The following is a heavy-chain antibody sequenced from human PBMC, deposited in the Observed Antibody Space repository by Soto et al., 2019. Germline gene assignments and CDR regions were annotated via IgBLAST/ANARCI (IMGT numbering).Heavy chain of an antibody. J-gene: IGHJ6*02. CDR2: IIPIFGTA. CDR1: GGTFSSYS. Sequence: SVKVSCKASGGTFSSYSISWVRQAPGQGLEWMGGIIPIFGTANYAQKFQGRVTITADESTSTAYMELSSLRSEDTAVYYCARSDIVATIAEYYYYGMDVWGQGTTVTVSS. D-gene: IGHD5-12*01. V-gene: IGHV1-69*13. CDR3: ARSDIVATIAEYYYYGMDV.